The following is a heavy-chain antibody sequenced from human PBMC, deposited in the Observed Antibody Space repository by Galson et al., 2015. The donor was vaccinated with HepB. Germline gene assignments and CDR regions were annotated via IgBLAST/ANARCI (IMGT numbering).Heavy chain of an antibody. CDR2: INHSGST. CDR1: GGSFSGYY. D-gene: IGHD4-11*01. Sequence: LSLTCAVYGGSFSGYYWSWIRQPPGKGLEWIGEINHSGSTNYNPSLKSRVTISVDTSKNQFSLKLSSVTAADTAVYYCARVKRPHYSNYRPWADAFDIWGQGTMVTVSS. V-gene: IGHV4-34*01. J-gene: IGHJ3*02. CDR3: ARVKRPHYSNYRPWADAFDI.